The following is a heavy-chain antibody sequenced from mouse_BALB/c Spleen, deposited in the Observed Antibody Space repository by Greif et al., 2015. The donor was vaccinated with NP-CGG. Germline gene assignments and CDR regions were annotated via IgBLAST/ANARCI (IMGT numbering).Heavy chain of an antibody. CDR3: ARHTYGNYAMDY. V-gene: IGHV5-12-1*01. J-gene: IGHJ4*01. D-gene: IGHD2-1*01. CDR2: ISSGGGST. CDR1: GFAFSSYD. Sequence: EVKLMESGGGLVKPGGSLKLSCAASGFAFSSYDMSWVRQTPEKRLEWVAYISSGGGSTYYPDTVKGRFTISRDNAKNTLYLQMSSLKSEDTAMYYCARHTYGNYAMDYWGQGTSVTVSS.